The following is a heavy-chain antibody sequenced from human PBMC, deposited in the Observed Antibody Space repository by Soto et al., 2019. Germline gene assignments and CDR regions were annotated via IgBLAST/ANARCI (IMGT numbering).Heavy chain of an antibody. V-gene: IGHV3-64*01. J-gene: IGHJ3*02. Sequence: EVQLVESGGGLVQPGGSLRLSCAASGFTFSSYAMHWVRQAPGKGLEYVSAISSNGGSTYYANSVKGRFTISRDNSKNTLYLQMGSLRAEDMAVYYCARDMYYDILTGQVGDAFDIWGQGTMVTVSS. D-gene: IGHD3-9*01. CDR1: GFTFSSYA. CDR2: ISSNGGST. CDR3: ARDMYYDILTGQVGDAFDI.